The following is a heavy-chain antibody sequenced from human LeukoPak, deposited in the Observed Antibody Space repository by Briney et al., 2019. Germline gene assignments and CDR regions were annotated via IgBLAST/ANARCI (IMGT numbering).Heavy chain of an antibody. V-gene: IGHV3-33*01. J-gene: IGHJ4*02. CDR3: ASSEYAFQY. CDR1: GFTFSNYG. Sequence: PGGSLRLSCAASGFTFSNYGMHWVRQAPGKGLEWVAVIWYDGSNKYYADSVKGRFTISRDNSRDTLYLQMNSLGAEDTAFYYCASSEYAFQYWGQGALVTVSS. D-gene: IGHD6-6*01. CDR2: IWYDGSNK.